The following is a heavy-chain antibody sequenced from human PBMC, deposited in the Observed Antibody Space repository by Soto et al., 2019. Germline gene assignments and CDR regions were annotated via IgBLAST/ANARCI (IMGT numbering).Heavy chain of an antibody. D-gene: IGHD1-26*01. CDR3: ARGLDATKVGF. J-gene: IGHJ4*02. CDR2: IHPSRST. Sequence: SETLSLTCTVSGGSISSGVYYWNWVRQLPGKGLEWIGCIHPSRSTHYNPPLRSRITISGDTSKNQFSLQLNFVTAADTAVYYCARGLDATKVGFWGQGTLVTVSS. CDR1: GGSISSGVYY. V-gene: IGHV4-31*03.